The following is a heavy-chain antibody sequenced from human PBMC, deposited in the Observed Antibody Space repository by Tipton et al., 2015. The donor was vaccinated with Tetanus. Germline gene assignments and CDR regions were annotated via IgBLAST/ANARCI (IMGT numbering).Heavy chain of an antibody. V-gene: IGHV4-30-2*01. Sequence: TLSLTCAVSGGPISSGGYSWSWIRQPPGKGLEWIGYIYHSGSTYYNPSLKSRVTISVDRSKNQFSLKLSSVTAADTAVYYCAREPPSPNWGQGTLVAVSS. CDR3: AREPPSPN. CDR2: IYHSGST. CDR1: GGPISSGGYS. J-gene: IGHJ4*02.